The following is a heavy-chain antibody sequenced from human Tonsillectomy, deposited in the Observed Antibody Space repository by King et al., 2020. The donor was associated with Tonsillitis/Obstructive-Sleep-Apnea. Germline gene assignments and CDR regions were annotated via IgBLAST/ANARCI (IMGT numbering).Heavy chain of an antibody. D-gene: IGHD4-17*01. V-gene: IGHV1-2*02. CDR3: TRRTVTDGFDY. CDR1: GYTFTGYY. J-gene: IGHJ4*02. Sequence: QLVQSGAEVKKPGASVKVSCKASGYTFTGYYIHWVRQAPGQGLEWMGWINPNNGGTKYAQKFQGRVTVTRDTSISTACMELSSLRSDDTAVYFCTRRTVTDGFDYWGQGTLVTVSS. CDR2: INPNNGGT.